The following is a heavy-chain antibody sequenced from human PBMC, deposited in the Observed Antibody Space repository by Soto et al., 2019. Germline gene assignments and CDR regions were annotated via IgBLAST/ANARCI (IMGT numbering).Heavy chain of an antibody. Sequence: VGSLRLSCAASGFTFSNAWMSWVRQAPGKGLEWVGRIKSKTDGGTTDYAAPVKGRFTILRDDSKNTLYLQMNSLKTEDTAVSYCTTGAVAGIYYYYYGIDVWGQGTTVTV. CDR2: IKSKTDGGTT. V-gene: IGHV3-15*01. J-gene: IGHJ6*02. CDR1: GFTFSNAW. CDR3: TTGAVAGIYYYYYGIDV. D-gene: IGHD6-19*01.